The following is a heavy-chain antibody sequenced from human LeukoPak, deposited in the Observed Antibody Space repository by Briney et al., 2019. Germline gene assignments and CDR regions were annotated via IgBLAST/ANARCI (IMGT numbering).Heavy chain of an antibody. J-gene: IGHJ5*02. CDR3: SRDWEGYCSGCSCYPPGEFDP. Sequence: SETLSLTCTVSGGSISSNYWSWLRQPPGKGLEGIGYICYSGSTNYNPFLKTRVTISVETSKNQFPLKLRSVTAADTAVYYCSRDWEGYCSGCSCYPPGEFDPWGQGTLVTVSS. D-gene: IGHD2-15*01. CDR1: GGSISSNY. CDR2: ICYSGST. V-gene: IGHV4-59*12.